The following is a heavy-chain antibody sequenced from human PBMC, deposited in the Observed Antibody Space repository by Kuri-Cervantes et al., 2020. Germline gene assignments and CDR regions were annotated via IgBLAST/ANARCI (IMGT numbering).Heavy chain of an antibody. CDR1: GGSISSYY. Sequence: GSLRLSCTVSGGSISSYYWSWIRQPPGKGLEWIGYIYYSGSTNYNPSLKSRVTISVDMSKNQFSLKLSSATAADTAVYYCARVRDGYNYYFDYWGQGTLVTVSS. V-gene: IGHV4-59*01. J-gene: IGHJ4*02. CDR3: ARVRDGYNYYFDY. CDR2: IYYSGST. D-gene: IGHD5-24*01.